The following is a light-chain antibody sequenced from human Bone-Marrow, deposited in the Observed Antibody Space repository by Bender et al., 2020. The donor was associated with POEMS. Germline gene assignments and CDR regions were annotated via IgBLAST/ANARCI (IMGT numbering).Light chain of an antibody. V-gene: IGLV2-14*02. CDR1: SGDIGNYVL. J-gene: IGLJ3*02. Sequence: QSALTQPASVSGSPGQSITISCTGSSGDIGNYVLVSWYQHHPGKAPKLMIYEGTKRPSGVSNRFSGSKSGNTASLTISGLQAEDEADYYCSSYTSRTTVVFGGGTKLTVL. CDR3: SSYTSRTTVV. CDR2: EGT.